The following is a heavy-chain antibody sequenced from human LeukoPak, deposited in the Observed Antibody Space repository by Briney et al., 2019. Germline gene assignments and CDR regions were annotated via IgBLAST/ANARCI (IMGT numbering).Heavy chain of an antibody. V-gene: IGHV3-23*01. Sequence: GGSLRLSCAASGFTFSSYAMSWVRQAPGKGLEWVSAISGSGGSTYYADSVKGRFTISRDNAKNSLYLQMNSLRAEDTAVYYCARVSSGYSGYGGDYWGQGTLVTVSS. CDR2: ISGSGGST. J-gene: IGHJ4*02. CDR1: GFTFSSYA. D-gene: IGHD5-12*01. CDR3: ARVSSGYSGYGGDY.